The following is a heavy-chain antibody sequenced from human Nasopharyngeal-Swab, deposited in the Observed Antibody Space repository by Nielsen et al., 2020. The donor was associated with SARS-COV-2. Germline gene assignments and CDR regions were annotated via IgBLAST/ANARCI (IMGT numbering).Heavy chain of an antibody. V-gene: IGHV3-30*03. CDR3: ARGNGSPTHFEY. CDR2: VSYDRADK. CDR1: GFTFSAHG. Sequence: GESLKISCAASGFTFSAHGMHWVRQAPGKGLEWVAFVSYDRADKYYADSVKGRFTISRDNSRNTVYLQINSLRAEDTAVYFCARGNGSPTHFEYWGQGTLVTVSS. D-gene: IGHD1-26*01. J-gene: IGHJ4*02.